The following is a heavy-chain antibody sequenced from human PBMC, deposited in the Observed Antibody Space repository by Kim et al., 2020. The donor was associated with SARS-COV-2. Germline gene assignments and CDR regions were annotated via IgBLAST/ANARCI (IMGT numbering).Heavy chain of an antibody. CDR2: ISSSSSYT. CDR1: GFTFSDYY. Sequence: GGSLRLSCAASGFTFSDYYMSWIRQAPGKGLEWVSYISSSSSYTNYADSVKGRFTISRDNAKNSLYLQMNSLRAEDTAVYYCARGDSSGYYHYYFDYWGQGTLVTVSS. CDR3: ARGDSSGYYHYYFDY. D-gene: IGHD3-22*01. V-gene: IGHV3-11*03. J-gene: IGHJ4*02.